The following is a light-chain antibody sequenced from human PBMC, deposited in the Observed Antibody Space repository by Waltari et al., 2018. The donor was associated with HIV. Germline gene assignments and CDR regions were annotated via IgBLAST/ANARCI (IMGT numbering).Light chain of an antibody. CDR1: NSNIGNTY. Sequence: QSVLTQPPSVSAAPGQAVTISCSGSNSNIGNTYVSWYQQLSGTAPRLLIYENDKRPEGMPYLFSGAKSGTSATLGITGLQTGDEADYFCGTWDISLSAWVFGGGTKLTVV. CDR3: GTWDISLSAWV. J-gene: IGLJ3*02. CDR2: END. V-gene: IGLV1-51*02.